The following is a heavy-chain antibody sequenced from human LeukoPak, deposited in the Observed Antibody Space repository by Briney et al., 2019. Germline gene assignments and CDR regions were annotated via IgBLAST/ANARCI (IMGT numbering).Heavy chain of an antibody. J-gene: IGHJ4*02. CDR2: ISSCSSYI. V-gene: IGHV3-21*04. D-gene: IGHD5-24*01. Sequence: GGSLRLSCAASGFTFSSYSMTWVRQAPGKGLEWVSSISSCSSYIYYADSVKGRFTISRDNAKNSLYLQMNSLRAEDTAVYYCARARWLRTPFDSWGEGTLVTVSS. CDR3: ARARWLRTPFDS. CDR1: GFTFSSYS.